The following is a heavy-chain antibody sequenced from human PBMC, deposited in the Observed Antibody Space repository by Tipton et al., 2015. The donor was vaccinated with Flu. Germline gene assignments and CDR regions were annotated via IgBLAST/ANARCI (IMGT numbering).Heavy chain of an antibody. V-gene: IGHV4-34*01. CDR3: ARGHTAMVGSLYYYGMDV. CDR1: GGSFSSHY. CDR2: INHSGST. J-gene: IGHJ6*02. D-gene: IGHD5-18*01. Sequence: LRLSCAVYGGSFSSHYWSWIRQPPGKGLEWIGEINHSGSTNYNPSLKSRVTISVDTSKNQFSLKLSSVTAADTAVYYCARGHTAMVGSLYYYGMDVWGQGTTVTVSS.